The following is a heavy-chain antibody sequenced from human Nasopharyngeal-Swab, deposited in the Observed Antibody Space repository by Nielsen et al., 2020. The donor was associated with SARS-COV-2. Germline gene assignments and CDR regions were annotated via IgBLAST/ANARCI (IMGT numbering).Heavy chain of an antibody. V-gene: IGHV4-61*01. Sequence: GSLRLSCTVSGGSVSSGSYYWSWIRQPPGKGLEWIGYIYYSGSTNYNPSLKSRVTISVDTSKNQFSLKLSSVTAADTAVYYCATYSGSYSGVDYYYGMDVWGQGTTVTVSS. D-gene: IGHD1-26*01. CDR2: IYYSGST. CDR3: ATYSGSYSGVDYYYGMDV. CDR1: GGSVSSGSYY. J-gene: IGHJ6*02.